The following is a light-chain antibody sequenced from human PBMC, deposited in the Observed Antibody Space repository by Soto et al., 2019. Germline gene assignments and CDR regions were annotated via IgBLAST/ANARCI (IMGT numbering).Light chain of an antibody. CDR2: TES. V-gene: IGKV1-39*01. J-gene: IGKJ2*01. CDR1: QSISSY. CDR3: QQRYSTPYT. Sequence: DIQMTQSPSSLSASVGDRVTITCRASQSISSYLSWYQQKPGKAPKFLIYTESSLQRGVPTRLGGSGSGTVFTLDINSLQPEDFATYHCQQRYSTPYTVRQGTKPDIK.